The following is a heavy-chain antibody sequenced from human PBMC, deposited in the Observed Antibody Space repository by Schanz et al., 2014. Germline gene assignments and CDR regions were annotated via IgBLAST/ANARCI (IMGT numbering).Heavy chain of an antibody. Sequence: VQLVESGGGFVQPGGSLGLSCAASGFTFSSYAMSWVRQAPGKGLEWVSAISGSGGSTYYADSVKGRFTISRDNAKNSLFLQMNSLRVEDTAVYYCAKDSTHIDIVLVPTAIDYWGQGTLVTVSS. CDR3: AKDSTHIDIVLVPTAIDY. V-gene: IGHV3-23*04. D-gene: IGHD2-2*01. CDR2: ISGSGGST. CDR1: GFTFSSYA. J-gene: IGHJ4*02.